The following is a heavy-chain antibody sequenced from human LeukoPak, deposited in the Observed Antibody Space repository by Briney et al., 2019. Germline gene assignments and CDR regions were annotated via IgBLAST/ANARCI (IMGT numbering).Heavy chain of an antibody. CDR3: ARDQPGTYTLSST. J-gene: IGHJ5*02. V-gene: IGHV3-30-3*01. CDR1: GFTFSNYA. CDR2: MSFDGSDK. D-gene: IGHD6-19*01. Sequence: GGSLRLSCAASGFTFSNYAMHWVRQAPGKGLEWVAFMSFDGSDKYYADSVKGRFTISRDNSKNTLYLQMNSLRFEDTAVYYCARDQPGTYTLSSTWGQGTLVTVSS.